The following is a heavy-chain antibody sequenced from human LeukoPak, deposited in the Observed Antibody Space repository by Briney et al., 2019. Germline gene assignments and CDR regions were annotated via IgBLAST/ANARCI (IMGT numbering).Heavy chain of an antibody. CDR2: IWYDGSKT. CDR1: GXTFSTYG. D-gene: IGHD6-25*01. V-gene: IGHV3-33*01. J-gene: IGHJ3*02. CDR3: ARDTAQRAFDI. Sequence: GGSLRLSCAASGXTFSTYGMHWVRQSPGKGLEWVAVIWYDGSKTHYRDSVKGRFTISRDNSKNTLYLEMNSLRAEDTAVYYCARDTAQRAFDIWGQGTMVTVSS.